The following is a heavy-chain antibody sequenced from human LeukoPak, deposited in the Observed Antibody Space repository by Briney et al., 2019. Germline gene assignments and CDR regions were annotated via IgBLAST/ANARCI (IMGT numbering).Heavy chain of an antibody. V-gene: IGHV3-66*01. CDR1: GFNVSINY. CDR3: ARGSPFDD. D-gene: IGHD1-26*01. J-gene: IGHJ4*02. Sequence: QSGGSLTLSCAASGFNVSINYMSWVRQAPGKGLEWVSGIYSGGSTYYADSVKGRFTLSRDKPKNMVFLQINSLRAEDTAVYFCARGSPFDDWGQGTPVTVSS. CDR2: IYSGGST.